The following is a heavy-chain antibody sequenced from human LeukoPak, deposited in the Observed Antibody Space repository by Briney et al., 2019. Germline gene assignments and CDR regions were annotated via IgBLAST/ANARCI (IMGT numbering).Heavy chain of an antibody. J-gene: IGHJ4*02. CDR3: ARGTVTNYFDY. CDR2: ISSSSSYI. V-gene: IGHV3-21*01. Sequence: GGSLRLSCAASGLTVSSTYLSWVRQAPGKGLEWVSSISSSSSYIYYADSVKGRFTISRDNAKNSLYLQMNSLRAEDTAVYYCARGTVTNYFDYWGQGTLVTVSS. D-gene: IGHD4-17*01. CDR1: GLTVSSTY.